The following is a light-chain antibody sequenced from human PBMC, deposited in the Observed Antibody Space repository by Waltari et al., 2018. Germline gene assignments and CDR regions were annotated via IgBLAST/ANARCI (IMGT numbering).Light chain of an antibody. CDR3: SSYRTSSTFV. Sequence: QSALTQPASVSGSPGQSITISCTGTSSDVGGYNHVSWYQQTPGKAPTLLIYDVTKRPVGVSNRDSGSKSGNTASLTISGLQAEDEAVYYCSSYRTSSTFVFGPGTKVTVL. CDR1: SSDVGGYNH. CDR2: DVT. J-gene: IGLJ1*01. V-gene: IGLV2-14*01.